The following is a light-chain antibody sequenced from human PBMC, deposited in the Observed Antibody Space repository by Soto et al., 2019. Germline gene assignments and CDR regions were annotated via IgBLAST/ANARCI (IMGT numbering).Light chain of an antibody. Sequence: NFMLTQPHSVSESPGKTITISCTRSSGSMASNYVQWYQQRPGSAPTTVIYEDNQRPSGVPDRFSGSIDSSSNSASLTISGLKTEDEADYYCQSYDSSSHVVFGGGTKLTVL. J-gene: IGLJ2*01. CDR2: EDN. CDR1: SGSMASNY. V-gene: IGLV6-57*04. CDR3: QSYDSSSHVV.